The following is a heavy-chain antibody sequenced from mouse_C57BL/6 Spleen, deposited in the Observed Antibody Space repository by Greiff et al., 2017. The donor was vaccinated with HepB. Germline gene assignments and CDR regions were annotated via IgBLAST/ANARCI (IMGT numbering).Heavy chain of an antibody. CDR2: INPNNGGT. D-gene: IGHD1-1*01. V-gene: IGHV1-26*01. CDR3: SSPYDCDSSYGFAY. Sequence: EVQLQQSGPELVKPGASVKISCKASGYTFTDYYMNWVKQSHGKSLEWIGEINPNNGGTSYNQKFKGKATLTVDKSSSTAYMELRSLTSEDSAVYYCSSPYDCDSSYGFAYWGQGTLVTVSA. J-gene: IGHJ3*01. CDR1: GYTFTDYY.